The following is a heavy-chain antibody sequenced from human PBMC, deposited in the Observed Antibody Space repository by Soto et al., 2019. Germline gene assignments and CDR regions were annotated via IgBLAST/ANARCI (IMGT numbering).Heavy chain of an antibody. V-gene: IGHV3-74*01. CDR1: GFTFSSYW. CDR3: ARVPLPASYYYYGMDV. Sequence: EVQLVESGGGLVQPGGSLRLSCAASGFTFSSYWMHWVRQAPGKGLVWVSRINSDGSSTSYAESVKGRFTISRDNAKNTLYLQMNRLRAEDTAVYYCARVPLPASYYYYGMDVWGQGTTVTVSS. J-gene: IGHJ6*02. CDR2: INSDGSST.